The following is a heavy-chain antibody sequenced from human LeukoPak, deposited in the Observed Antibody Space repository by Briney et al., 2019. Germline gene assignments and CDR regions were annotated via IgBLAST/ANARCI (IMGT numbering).Heavy chain of an antibody. V-gene: IGHV3-74*01. J-gene: IGHJ4*02. D-gene: IGHD2-8*01. Sequence: PGGSLRLSCAASGFIFSDYYMSWSRQAPGKGVGGVSGINSDGSSTNYADSVKGRFTISRDKAKNRVYLQISILSAEDTAVYYCATSRTFDYWGQGTLVTVSS. CDR1: GFIFSDYY. CDR2: INSDGSST. CDR3: ATSRTFDY.